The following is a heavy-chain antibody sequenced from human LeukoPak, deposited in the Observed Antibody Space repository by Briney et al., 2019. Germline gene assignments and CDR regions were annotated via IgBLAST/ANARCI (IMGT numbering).Heavy chain of an antibody. D-gene: IGHD6-19*01. CDR3: AKGRVAGTRSYFDY. V-gene: IGHV3-30*18. Sequence: GGSLRLSCAASGFTFSSYGMPWVRQAPGKGLEWVAVISYDGSNKYYADSVKGRFTISRDNSKNTLYLQMNSLRAEDTAVYYCAKGRVAGTRSYFDYWGQGTLVTVSS. CDR1: GFTFSSYG. CDR2: ISYDGSNK. J-gene: IGHJ4*02.